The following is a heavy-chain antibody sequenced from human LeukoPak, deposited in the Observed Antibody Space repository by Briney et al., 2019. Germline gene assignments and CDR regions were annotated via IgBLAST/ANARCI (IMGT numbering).Heavy chain of an antibody. J-gene: IGHJ4*02. Sequence: GGSLRLSCAASGFTFSSYSMNWVRQAPGKGLEWVSSISSSSSYIYYADSVKGRFTTSRDNAKNSLYLQMNSLRAEDTAVYYCARDAEGFYDYVWGSYRYTPLDYWGQGTLVTVSS. CDR1: GFTFSSYS. V-gene: IGHV3-21*01. D-gene: IGHD3-16*02. CDR3: ARDAEGFYDYVWGSYRYTPLDY. CDR2: ISSSSSYI.